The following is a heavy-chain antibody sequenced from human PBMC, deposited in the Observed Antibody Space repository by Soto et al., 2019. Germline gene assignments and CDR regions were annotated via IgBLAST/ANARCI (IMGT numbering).Heavy chain of an antibody. J-gene: IGHJ5*02. CDR2: ISAYNGNT. Sequence: ASVKVSCKASGYTFTSYGISWVRQAPGQGLEWMGWISAYNGNTNYAQKLQGRVTMTTDTSTSTAYTELRSLRSDDTAVYYCAGAFTYYDFWSGYPNWFDPWGKGTLVTVSS. CDR3: AGAFTYYDFWSGYPNWFDP. V-gene: IGHV1-18*01. CDR1: GYTFTSYG. D-gene: IGHD3-3*01.